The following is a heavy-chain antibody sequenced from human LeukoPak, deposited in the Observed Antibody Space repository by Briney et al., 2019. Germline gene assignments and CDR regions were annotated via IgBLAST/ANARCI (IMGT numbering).Heavy chain of an antibody. V-gene: IGHV4-34*01. Sequence: PSETLSLTCAVYGGSFSGYYWSWIRQPPGKGLEWIGEINHSGSTNYNPSLKSRVTISVDTSKNQFSLKLSSVTAADTAVYYCARKALKGTTVVTRAIDYWGQGTLVTVSS. CDR1: GGSFSGYY. CDR2: INHSGST. D-gene: IGHD4-23*01. J-gene: IGHJ4*02. CDR3: ARKALKGTTVVTRAIDY.